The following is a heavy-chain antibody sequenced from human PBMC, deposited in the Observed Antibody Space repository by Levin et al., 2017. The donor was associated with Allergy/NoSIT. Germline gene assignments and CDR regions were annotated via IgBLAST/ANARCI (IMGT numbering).Heavy chain of an antibody. D-gene: IGHD2-8*01. CDR2: IYWDDDK. CDR3: AYKVLGRNCFDY. CDR1: GFPVSTSGVG. J-gene: IGHJ4*02. Sequence: SGPTLVKPTQTLTVTCTFSGFPVSTSGVGVGWIRQPPGKALEWLALIYWDDDKRYSSSLKNRLTITKDTSKNQVVLTMTNMDPVDTATYYCAYKVLGRNCFDYWGQGTLVTVSS. V-gene: IGHV2-5*02.